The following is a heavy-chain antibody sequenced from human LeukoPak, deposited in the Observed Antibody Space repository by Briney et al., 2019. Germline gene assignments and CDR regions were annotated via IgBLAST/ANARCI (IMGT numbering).Heavy chain of an antibody. CDR1: GFTFTDYW. CDR3: ASLNYYFDY. V-gene: IGHV3-7*01. Sequence: GGSLRLSCAVSGFTFTDYWMNWVRQAPGKGLEWVASIRQDGGEKSYVDSVKGRFTISRDNTKNSLYLQMSSLRAEDTAVYYCASLNYYFDYWGQGTLVTVSS. CDR2: IRQDGGEK. J-gene: IGHJ4*02.